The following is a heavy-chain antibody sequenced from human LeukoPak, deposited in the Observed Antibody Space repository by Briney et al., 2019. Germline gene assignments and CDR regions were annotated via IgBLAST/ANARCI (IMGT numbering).Heavy chain of an antibody. CDR1: GYTFTSYG. CDR3: ARAPYSSSRYDDAFDI. CDR2: ISAYNGNT. V-gene: IGHV1-18*01. Sequence: ASVKVSCKASGYTFTSYGISWVRQAPGQGLEWMGWISAYNGNTNYAQKLQGRVTMTTDTSTSTAYMELRSLRSDDTAVYYCARAPYSSSRYDDAFDIWGQGTMVTVPS. J-gene: IGHJ3*02. D-gene: IGHD6-13*01.